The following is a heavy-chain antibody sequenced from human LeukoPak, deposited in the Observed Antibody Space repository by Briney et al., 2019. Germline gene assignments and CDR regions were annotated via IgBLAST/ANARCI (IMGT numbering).Heavy chain of an antibody. CDR1: GYTLTGSN. CDR3: ARVPTYYYDSSGYYPD. J-gene: IGHJ4*02. D-gene: IGHD3-22*01. CDR2: LNPNSGGT. V-gene: IGHV1-2*02. Sequence: ASVKVSCKASGYTLTGSNMPWVGQAHGQGLGWRGCLNPNSGGTNYAQKFQGRVTMTRDTSISTAYMELSRLRSDDTAVYYCARVPTYYYDSSGYYPDWGQGTLVTVSS.